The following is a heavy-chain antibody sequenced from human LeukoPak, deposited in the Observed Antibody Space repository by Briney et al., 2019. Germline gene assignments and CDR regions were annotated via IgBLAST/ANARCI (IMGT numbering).Heavy chain of an antibody. CDR3: AKIIRITMVRALDY. D-gene: IGHD3-10*01. V-gene: IGHV3-11*01. CDR1: GFTFSDYY. Sequence: PGGSLRLSCAASGFTFSDYYMSWIRQAPGKGLEWVSYISSSGSTIYYADSVKGRFTISRDNSKNTLYLQMNSLRAEDTAVYYCAKIIRITMVRALDYWGQGTLVTVSS. J-gene: IGHJ4*02. CDR2: ISSSGSTI.